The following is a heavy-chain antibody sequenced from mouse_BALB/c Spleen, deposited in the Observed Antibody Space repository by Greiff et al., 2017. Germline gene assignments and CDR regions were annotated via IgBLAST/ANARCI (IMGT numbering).Heavy chain of an antibody. Sequence: QVQLQQPGAELVKPGASVKLSCKASGYTFTSYWMHWVKQRPGQGLEWIGEINPSNGRTNYNEKFKSKATLTVDKSSSTAYMQLSSLTSEDSAVYYCARPPLYGSSSYYFDYWGQGTTLTVSS. V-gene: IGHV1S81*02. CDR3: ARPPLYGSSSYYFDY. J-gene: IGHJ2*01. CDR1: GYTFTSYW. CDR2: INPSNGRT. D-gene: IGHD1-1*01.